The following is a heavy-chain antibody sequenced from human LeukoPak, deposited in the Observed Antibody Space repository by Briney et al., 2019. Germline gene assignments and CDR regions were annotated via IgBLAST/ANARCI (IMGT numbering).Heavy chain of an antibody. D-gene: IGHD2-2*02. CDR3: ARVRRYPGWFDP. Sequence: SETLSLTCTVSGGSISSYYWSWIRQPPGKGLEWIGYIYYSGSTNYNPSLKGRVTISVDTSKNQFSLKLSSVTAADTAVYYCARVRRYPGWFDPWGQGTLVTVSS. V-gene: IGHV4-59*01. CDR1: GGSISSYY. J-gene: IGHJ5*02. CDR2: IYYSGST.